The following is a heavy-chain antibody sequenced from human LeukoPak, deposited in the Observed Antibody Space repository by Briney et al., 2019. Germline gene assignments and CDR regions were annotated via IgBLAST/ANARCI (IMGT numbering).Heavy chain of an antibody. Sequence: GGSLRLSCAASGFTFSSYWMTWARQAPGKGLQWVANIKQDGSEKYYVDSVKGRFTISRDNAKNSLYLQMNSLRAEDTAVYYCARAPMTTVSRFDYWGQGTLVTVSS. J-gene: IGHJ4*02. D-gene: IGHD4-17*01. CDR2: IKQDGSEK. CDR1: GFTFSSYW. CDR3: ARAPMTTVSRFDY. V-gene: IGHV3-7*01.